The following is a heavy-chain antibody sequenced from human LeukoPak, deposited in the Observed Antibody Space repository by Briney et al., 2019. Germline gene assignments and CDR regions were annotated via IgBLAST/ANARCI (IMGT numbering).Heavy chain of an antibody. CDR3: ARGLLTSRRFGESTNWFDP. CDR1: GGSFSGYY. V-gene: IGHV4-34*01. J-gene: IGHJ5*02. Sequence: KSSETLSLTCAVYGGSFSGYYWSWIRQPPGKGLEWIGEINHSGSTNYNPSLKSRVTISVDTSKNQFSLKLSSVTAADTAVYYCARGLLTSRRFGESTNWFDPWGQGTLVTVSS. CDR2: INHSGST. D-gene: IGHD3-10*01.